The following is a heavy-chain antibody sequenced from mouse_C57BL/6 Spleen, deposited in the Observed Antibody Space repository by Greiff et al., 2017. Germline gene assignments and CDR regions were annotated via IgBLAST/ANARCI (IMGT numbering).Heavy chain of an antibody. D-gene: IGHD2-1*01. J-gene: IGHJ2*01. V-gene: IGHV1-82*01. CDR1: GYAFSSSW. CDR3: ARGIYPPYFDY. Sequence: QVQLQQSGPELVKPGASVKISCKASGYAFSSSWMNWVKQRPGKGLEWIGRIYPGDGDTNYNGKFKGKATLTADKSSSTAYMQLSSLTSEDSAVYFCARGIYPPYFDYWGQGTTLTVSS. CDR2: IYPGDGDT.